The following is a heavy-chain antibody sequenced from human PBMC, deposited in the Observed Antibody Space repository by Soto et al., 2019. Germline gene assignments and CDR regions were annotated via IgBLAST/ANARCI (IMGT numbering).Heavy chain of an antibody. J-gene: IGHJ5*02. CDR3: ARAGDYGDYVNWFDP. V-gene: IGHV1-18*01. CDR2: ISAYNGNT. D-gene: IGHD4-17*01. CDR1: GYTFTSYG. Sequence: GASVKVSCKASGYTFTSYGISWVRQAPGQGLEWMGWISAYNGNTNYAQKLQGRVTMTTDTSTSTAYMELRSLRSDDTAVYYCARAGDYGDYVNWFDPWGQGTLVTSPQ.